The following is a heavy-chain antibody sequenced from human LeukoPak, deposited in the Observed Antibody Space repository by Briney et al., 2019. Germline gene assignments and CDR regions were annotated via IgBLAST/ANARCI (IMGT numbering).Heavy chain of an antibody. CDR2: IKQDGSEK. V-gene: IGHV3-7*01. CDR1: GFTFSSYW. D-gene: IGHD2-2*01. J-gene: IGHJ4*02. Sequence: GGSLRLSCAASGFTFSSYWRSWFRQAPGKGLEWVANIKQDGSEKYYVDSVKGRFTISRDNAKNSLYLQMNSLRAEDTAVYYCAREKRGSTKLDYWGQGTLVTVSS. CDR3: AREKRGSTKLDY.